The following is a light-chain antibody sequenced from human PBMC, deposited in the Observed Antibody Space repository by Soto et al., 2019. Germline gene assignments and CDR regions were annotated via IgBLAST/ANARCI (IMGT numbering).Light chain of an antibody. CDR3: QQYSIYSRT. CDR2: KAS. CDR1: QSISTW. V-gene: IGKV1-5*03. J-gene: IGKJ1*01. Sequence: DIQMTQSPSTLSASVGDRVTITCRASQSISTWLAWYQQKPGEAPNLLIYKASTLRSGVPSRFSGSGSGTEFNLIISSLQPDDFSNYYCQQYSIYSRTFGPGTKVELK.